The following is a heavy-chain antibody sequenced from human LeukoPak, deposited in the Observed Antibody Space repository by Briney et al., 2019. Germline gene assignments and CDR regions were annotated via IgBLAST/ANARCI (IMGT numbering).Heavy chain of an antibody. D-gene: IGHD6-6*01. J-gene: IGHJ4*02. CDR3: AKGGSSIAARPIYY. CDR2: ISGSGGST. CDR1: GFTFSSYA. V-gene: IGHV3-23*01. Sequence: GGSLRLSCAASGFTFSSYAMSWVRQAPGKGLEWVSAISGSGGSTFYADSVKGRFTISRDNSKNTLYLQMNSLRAEDTAVYYCAKGGSSIAARPIYYWGQGTLVTVSS.